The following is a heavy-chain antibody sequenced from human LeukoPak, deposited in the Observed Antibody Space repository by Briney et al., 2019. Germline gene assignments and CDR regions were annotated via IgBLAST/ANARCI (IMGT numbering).Heavy chain of an antibody. J-gene: IGHJ4*02. Sequence: GESLKISCKGSGYSFTSYWIGWVRQMPGKGLEWMGIIYPGDSDTRYSPSFQGQVTTSADKSISTAYLQWSSLKASDTAMYYCARLSASTYYYDSSGPYYFDYWGQGTLVTVSS. D-gene: IGHD3-22*01. CDR1: GYSFTSYW. CDR2: IYPGDSDT. CDR3: ARLSASTYYYDSSGPYYFDY. V-gene: IGHV5-51*01.